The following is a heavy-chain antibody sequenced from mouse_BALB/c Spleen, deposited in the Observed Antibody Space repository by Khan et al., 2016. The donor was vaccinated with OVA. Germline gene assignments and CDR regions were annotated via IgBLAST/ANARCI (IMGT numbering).Heavy chain of an antibody. CDR3: ARGGAAYDRSDGGAMEY. J-gene: IGHJ4*01. CDR2: INTHSGVP. D-gene: IGHD1-1*01. V-gene: IGHV9-4*02. CDR1: GYTFTTAG. Sequence: QIQLVQSGPELKKPGETVRISCKASGYTFTTAGIQWVQQMPGKGLQWIGWINTHSGVPKYAEDFKGRFAFSWEISVNTAYLQITNLKTEDTATXFGARGGAAYDRSDGGAMEYWGQGTSVTVSS.